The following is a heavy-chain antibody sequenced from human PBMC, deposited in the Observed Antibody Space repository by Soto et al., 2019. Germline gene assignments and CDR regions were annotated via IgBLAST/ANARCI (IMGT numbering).Heavy chain of an antibody. CDR3: AKEYSTSFDY. D-gene: IGHD6-6*01. CDR2: ISAGGSNT. J-gene: IGHJ4*02. V-gene: IGHV3-23*01. CDR1: GFTFSSYW. Sequence: GGSLRLSCAASGFTFSSYWMSWVRQAPGKGLEWVSAISAGGSNTNYADSVKGRFTISSDNSKNTLYLQMNGLRADDTAVYYCAKEYSTSFDYWGQGTPVTVSS.